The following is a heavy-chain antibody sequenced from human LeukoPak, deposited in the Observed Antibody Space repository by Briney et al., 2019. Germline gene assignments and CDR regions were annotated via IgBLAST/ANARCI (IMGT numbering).Heavy chain of an antibody. Sequence: LPGGSLRLSCAASGFNPSDYSMNWVRQAPGKGLEWVSYMWGSSNIYYADSVKGRFTISRDFDTNSLYLQMSSLRDEDTAVYYCARDHLWAFDYWGQGILVTVSS. D-gene: IGHD1-26*01. V-gene: IGHV3-48*02. CDR1: GFNPSDYS. CDR3: ARDHLWAFDY. J-gene: IGHJ4*02. CDR2: MWGSSNI.